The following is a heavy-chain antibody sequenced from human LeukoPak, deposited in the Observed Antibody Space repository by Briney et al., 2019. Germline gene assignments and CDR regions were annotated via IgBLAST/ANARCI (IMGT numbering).Heavy chain of an antibody. CDR1: GFTFSSYA. D-gene: IGHD1-26*01. CDR2: IYYSGST. J-gene: IGHJ4*02. V-gene: IGHV4-59*01. Sequence: PGGSLRLSCAASGFTFSSYAMSWIRQPPGKGLEWIGYIYYSGSTNYNPSLKSRVTISVDTSKNQFSLKLSSVTAADTAVYYCARGASGSQTLFDYWGQGTLVTVSS. CDR3: ARGASGSQTLFDY.